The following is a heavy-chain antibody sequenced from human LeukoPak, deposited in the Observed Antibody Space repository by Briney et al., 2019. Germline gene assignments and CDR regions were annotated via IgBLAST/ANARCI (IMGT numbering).Heavy chain of an antibody. J-gene: IGHJ6*02. CDR2: IYTSGST. Sequence: LETLSLTCTVSGGSISSYYWSWIRQPAGKGLEWIGRIYTSGSTNYNPSLKSRVTMSVDTSKNQFSLKLSSVTAADTAVYYCARCLSEPELAYGMDVWGQGTTVTVSS. D-gene: IGHD1-7*01. V-gene: IGHV4-4*07. CDR3: ARCLSEPELAYGMDV. CDR1: GGSISSYY.